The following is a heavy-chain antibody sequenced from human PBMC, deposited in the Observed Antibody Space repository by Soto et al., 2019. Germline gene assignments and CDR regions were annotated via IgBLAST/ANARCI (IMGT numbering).Heavy chain of an antibody. Sequence: QVQLQESGPGLVKPSQTLSLTCTVSGGPISSGGYYWSWIRQHPGKGLEWIGYIYYSGSTYYNPSLKRRVTISVDTSKNQFSLKLSSVTAADTAVYYCARKTTVTTCFDYWGQGTLVTVSS. CDR2: IYYSGST. J-gene: IGHJ4*02. V-gene: IGHV4-31*03. D-gene: IGHD4-17*01. CDR1: GGPISSGGYY. CDR3: ARKTTVTTCFDY.